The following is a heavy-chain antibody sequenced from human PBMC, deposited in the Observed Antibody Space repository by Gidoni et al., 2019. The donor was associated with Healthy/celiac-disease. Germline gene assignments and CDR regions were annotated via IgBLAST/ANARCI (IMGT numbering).Heavy chain of an antibody. CDR3: ARGGGSAFDFWSGYKAPFDS. V-gene: IGHV3-33*01. J-gene: IGHJ4*02. D-gene: IGHD3-3*01. CDR2: IWSDGSNK. Sequence: QVQLVESGGCVVQPGRSLRLSCAASGFTFSSYGMHWVRQAPGKGLEWVTVIWSDGSNKYYADSVKGRFTISRENSKNTLYLQMNSLRAEDTAVYYCARGGGSAFDFWSGYKAPFDSWGQGTLVTVSS. CDR1: GFTFSSYG.